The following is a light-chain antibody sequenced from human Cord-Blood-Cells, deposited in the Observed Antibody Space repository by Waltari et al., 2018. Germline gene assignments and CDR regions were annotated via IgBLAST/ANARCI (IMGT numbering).Light chain of an antibody. CDR2: AAS. CDR1: QSISSY. Sequence: DIQMTQSPSSLSASVGDRVTITCRASQSISSYLIWYQQKPGKAPKLLIYAASSLQSGVPSRFSGSGSWTDFTLTISSLQPEDFATDYCQQSYSTPLTFGGGTKVEIK. V-gene: IGKV1-39*01. J-gene: IGKJ4*01. CDR3: QQSYSTPLT.